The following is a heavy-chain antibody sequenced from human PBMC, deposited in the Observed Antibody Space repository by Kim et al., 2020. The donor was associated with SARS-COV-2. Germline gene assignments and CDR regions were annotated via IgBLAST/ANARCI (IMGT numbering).Heavy chain of an antibody. Sequence: GGSLRLSCAASGFTFSSYGMHWVRQAPGKGLEWVAVISYDGSNKYYADSVKGRFTISRDNSKNTLYLQMNSLRAEDTAVYYCAKGLKPLPPNYYDSSDFDYWGQEPWSPSPQ. D-gene: IGHD3-22*01. J-gene: IGHJ4*01. CDR2: ISYDGSNK. V-gene: IGHV3-30*18. CDR3: AKGLKPLPPNYYDSSDFDY. CDR1: GFTFSSYG.